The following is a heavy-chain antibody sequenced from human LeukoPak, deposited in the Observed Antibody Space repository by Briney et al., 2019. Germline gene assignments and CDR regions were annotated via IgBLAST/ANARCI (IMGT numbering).Heavy chain of an antibody. Sequence: GGSLRLSCAASGFTFSSYSMNWVRQAPGKGLEWASSISSSSSYIYYADSVKGRFTISRDNSKNTLYLQMNSLRAEDTAVYYCARDPERYYYDSSGYYPHYWGQGTLVTVSS. J-gene: IGHJ4*02. CDR2: ISSSSSYI. V-gene: IGHV3-21*01. CDR1: GFTFSSYS. D-gene: IGHD3-22*01. CDR3: ARDPERYYYDSSGYYPHY.